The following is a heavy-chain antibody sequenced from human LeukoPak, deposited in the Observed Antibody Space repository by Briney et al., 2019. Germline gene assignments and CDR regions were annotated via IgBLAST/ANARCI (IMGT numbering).Heavy chain of an antibody. CDR3: ARVTFPAYYYDSSGYYFDY. V-gene: IGHV3-33*01. J-gene: IGHJ4*02. CDR2: IWFDGSNK. Sequence: PGGSLRLSCAASGFTFSNYGMHWVRQAPGKGLEWVAVIWFDGSNKYYADSVKGRFTISRDNSKNTLYLQMNSLRAEDTAVYYCARVTFPAYYYDSSGYYFDYWGREPWSPSPQ. CDR1: GFTFSNYG. D-gene: IGHD3-22*01.